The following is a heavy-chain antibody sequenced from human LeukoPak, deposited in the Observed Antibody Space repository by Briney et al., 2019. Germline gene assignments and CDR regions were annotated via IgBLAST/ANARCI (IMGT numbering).Heavy chain of an antibody. J-gene: IGHJ6*02. CDR1: GGSISSYY. CDR3: ARDDGDYAYWYYGMDV. Sequence: SETLSLTCTVSGGSISSYYWSWIRQPPGKGLEWIGYIYYSGSTNYNPSLKSRVTISVDTSKNQFSLKLSSVTAADTAVYYCARDDGDYAYWYYGMDVWGQGTTVTVSS. V-gene: IGHV4-59*01. CDR2: IYYSGST. D-gene: IGHD4-17*01.